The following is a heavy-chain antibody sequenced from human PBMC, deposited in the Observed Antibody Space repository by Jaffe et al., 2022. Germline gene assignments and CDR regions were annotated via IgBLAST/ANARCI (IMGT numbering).Heavy chain of an antibody. CDR3: ARVLGYCSGGSCYSNYYYYYYMDV. CDR1: GFSLSTSGMC. V-gene: IGHV2-70*01. CDR2: IDWDDDK. D-gene: IGHD2-15*01. J-gene: IGHJ6*03. Sequence: QVTLRESGPALVKPTQTLTLTCTFSGFSLSTSGMCVSWIRQPPGKALEWLALIDWDDDKYYSTSLKTRLTISKDTSKNQVVLTMTNMDPVDTATYYCARVLGYCSGGSCYSNYYYYYYMDVWGKGTTVTVSS.